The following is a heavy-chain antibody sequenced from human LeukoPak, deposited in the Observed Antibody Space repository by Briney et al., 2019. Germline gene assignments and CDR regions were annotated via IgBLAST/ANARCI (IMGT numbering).Heavy chain of an antibody. CDR1: GGSISSYY. V-gene: IGHV4-59*01. Sequence: SETLSLTCTVSGGSISSYYWSWIRQPPGKGLEWIGYIYYSGSTNYNPSLKSRVTISVDTSKNQFSLKLSSVTAADTAVYYCARFSSSSWPYYFDYWGQGTLVTVSS. J-gene: IGHJ4*02. CDR2: IYYSGST. D-gene: IGHD6-13*01. CDR3: ARFSSSSWPYYFDY.